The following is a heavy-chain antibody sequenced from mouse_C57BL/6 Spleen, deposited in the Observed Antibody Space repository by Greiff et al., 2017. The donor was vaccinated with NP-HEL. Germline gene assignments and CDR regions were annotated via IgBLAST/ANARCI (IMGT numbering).Heavy chain of an antibody. J-gene: IGHJ1*03. V-gene: IGHV1-82*01. CDR1: GYAFSSSW. D-gene: IGHD1-1*01. Sequence: VQLQQSGPELVKPGASVKISCKASGYAFSSSWMNWVKQRPGKGLEWIGRLYPGDGDTNYNGKFKGKATLTADKSSSTAYMQLSSLTSEDSAVYICITTVVATDWYFDVWGTGTTVTVSS. CDR3: ITTVVATDWYFDV. CDR2: LYPGDGDT.